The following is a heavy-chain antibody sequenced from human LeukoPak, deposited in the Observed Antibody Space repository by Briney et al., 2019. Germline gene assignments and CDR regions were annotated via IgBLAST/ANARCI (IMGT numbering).Heavy chain of an antibody. CDR1: GGSVSSSYY. Sequence: SETLSLTCTVSGGSVSSSYYWGWIRQPPGKGLEWIGSICSGGNTCSNPSLASRVTISVDSSRSHFFLQLTSATAADTAVYFCARDGPWKSDYWGQGTLVTVSS. V-gene: IGHV4-39*02. J-gene: IGHJ4*02. D-gene: IGHD1-1*01. CDR3: ARDGPWKSDY. CDR2: ICSGGNT.